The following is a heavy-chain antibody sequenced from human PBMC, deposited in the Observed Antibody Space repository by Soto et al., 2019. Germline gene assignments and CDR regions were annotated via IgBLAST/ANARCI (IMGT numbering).Heavy chain of an antibody. CDR2: IYPGDSDT. J-gene: IGHJ6*02. CDR1: GYSFSNYW. CDR3: ARQALGYCSSSGCYYYYGMDV. V-gene: IGHV5-51*01. Sequence: GESLKISCKGSGYSFSNYWIGWVRQMPGKGLEWMGIIYPGDSDTRYSPSFKGQVTMSADKSISTAYLQWSSLKVSDTAIYYCARQALGYCSSSGCYYYYGMDVWGQGTTVTVSS. D-gene: IGHD2-2*01.